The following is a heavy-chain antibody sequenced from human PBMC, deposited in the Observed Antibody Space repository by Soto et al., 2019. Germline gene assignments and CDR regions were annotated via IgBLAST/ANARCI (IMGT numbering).Heavy chain of an antibody. CDR3: ARLGRTRRTTYYYYYYMDV. V-gene: IGHV5-51*01. J-gene: IGHJ6*03. CDR2: IYPGDSDT. CDR1: GYSFTSYW. D-gene: IGHD1-1*01. Sequence: PGESLKISCKGSGYSFTSYWIGWVRQMPGKGLEWMGIIYPGDSDTRYSPSFQGQVTISADKSISTAYLQWSSLKASDTAMYYCARLGRTRRTTYYYYYYMDVWGKGTTVTVSS.